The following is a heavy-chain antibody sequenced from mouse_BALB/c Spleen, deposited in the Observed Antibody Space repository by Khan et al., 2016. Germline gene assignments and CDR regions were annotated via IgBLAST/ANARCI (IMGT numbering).Heavy chain of an antibody. J-gene: IGHJ4*01. CDR3: VCITTDYAMDY. V-gene: IGHV1-7*01. Sequence: QVQLKESGAELAKPGASVKMSCKASGYTFTSYWMHWVKQRPGQGLEWIGYINPSTGYTEYNQKFKDKATLTADKSSSTAYMQLSSLTSEDSAIDYCVCITTDYAMDYWGQGTSVTVSS. CDR1: GYTFTSYW. D-gene: IGHD1-1*01. CDR2: INPSTGYT.